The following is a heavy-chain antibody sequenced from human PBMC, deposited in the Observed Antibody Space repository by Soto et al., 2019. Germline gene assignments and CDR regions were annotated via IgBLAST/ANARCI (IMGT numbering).Heavy chain of an antibody. D-gene: IGHD3-3*01. J-gene: IGHJ4*02. CDR1: GFSLSTSGVG. CDR3: AHSRPVHITIFGVVIPLFDY. V-gene: IGHV2-5*02. Sequence: QITLKESGPTLVKPTQTLTLTCTFSGFSLSTSGVGVGWIRQPPGKALEWLALIYWDDDKRYSPSLKSRLTITKDTSKTQVVLTMTNMDPVDTATYYCAHSRPVHITIFGVVIPLFDYWGQGTLVTVSS. CDR2: IYWDDDK.